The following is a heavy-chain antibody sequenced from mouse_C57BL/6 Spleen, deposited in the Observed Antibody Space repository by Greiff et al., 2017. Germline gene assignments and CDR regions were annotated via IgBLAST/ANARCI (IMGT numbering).Heavy chain of an antibody. CDR2: INPNYGTT. J-gene: IGHJ2*01. V-gene: IGHV1-39*01. CDR1: GYSFTDYN. CDR3: ARGRASAMVTTRGYDFDY. Sequence: VQLQQPGPELVKPGASVKISCKASGYSFTDYNMNWVKQSNGKSLEWIGVINPNYGTTSYNQKFKGKATLTVDQSSSTAYMQLNSLTSEDSAVYYGARGRASAMVTTRGYDFDYWGQGTTLTVSS. D-gene: IGHD2-2*01.